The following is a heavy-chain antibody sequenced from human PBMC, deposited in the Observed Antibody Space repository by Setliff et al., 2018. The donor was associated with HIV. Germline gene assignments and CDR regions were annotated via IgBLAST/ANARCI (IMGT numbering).Heavy chain of an antibody. CDR1: GGSISSYY. J-gene: IGHJ6*03. D-gene: IGHD3-16*01. CDR2: IYYSGST. V-gene: IGHV4-59*08. Sequence: SETLSLTCTVSGGSISSYYWSWIRQPPGKGLEWIGYIYYSGSTNYNPSLKSRVTISVDTSKNQFSLKLSSVTAADTAVYYRARHAPYPPWAYYYYYMDVWGKGTMVTVS. CDR3: ARHAPYPPWAYYYYYMDV.